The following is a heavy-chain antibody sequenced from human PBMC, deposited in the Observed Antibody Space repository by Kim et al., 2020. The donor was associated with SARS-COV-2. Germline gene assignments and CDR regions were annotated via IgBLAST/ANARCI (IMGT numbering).Heavy chain of an antibody. J-gene: IGHJ4*02. D-gene: IGHD3-22*01. CDR3: ARHAAYYYDSSGYYFDY. Sequence: LKSRVTISVDTSKNQFSLKLRSVTAADTAVYYCARHAAYYYDSSGYYFDYWGQGTLVTFSS. V-gene: IGHV4-59*08.